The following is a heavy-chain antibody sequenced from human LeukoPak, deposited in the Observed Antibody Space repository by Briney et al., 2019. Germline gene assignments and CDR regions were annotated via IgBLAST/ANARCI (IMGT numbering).Heavy chain of an antibody. J-gene: IGHJ4*02. CDR2: INHSGST. V-gene: IGHV4-34*01. CDR1: GGSFSDYY. Sequence: PSETLSLTCAVYGGSFSDYYWSWIRQPPGKGLEWIGEINHSGSTNYNSSLKSRVTISVDTSKNQFSLKLSSVTAADTAVYYCARAGSSGYLYLDYWGQGTLVTVSS. D-gene: IGHD3-22*01. CDR3: ARAGSSGYLYLDY.